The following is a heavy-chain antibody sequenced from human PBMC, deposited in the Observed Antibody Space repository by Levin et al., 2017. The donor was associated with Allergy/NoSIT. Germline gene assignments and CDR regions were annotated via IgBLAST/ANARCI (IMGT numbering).Heavy chain of an antibody. CDR3: ARDQYCSSDNCYPGDY. D-gene: IGHD2-15*01. CDR2: ISYDGSDK. CDR1: GFSFSSYA. Sequence: GESLKISCAASGFSFSSYALHWVRQAPGKGLEWVAVISYDGSDKYYADSVKGRFIISRDSSKNMLYLQMNSLRAEDTAVYYCARDQYCSSDNCYPGDYWGQGTLVTVSS. V-gene: IGHV3-30*04. J-gene: IGHJ4*02.